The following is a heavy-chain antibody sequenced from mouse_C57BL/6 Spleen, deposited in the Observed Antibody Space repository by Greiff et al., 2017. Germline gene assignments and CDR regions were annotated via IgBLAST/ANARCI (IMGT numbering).Heavy chain of an antibody. CDR2: INPNNGGT. CDR1: GYTFTDYN. D-gene: IGHD2-1*01. CDR3: AREGYYGNYGHFDY. V-gene: IGHV1-22*01. J-gene: IGHJ2*01. Sequence: EVQLQQSGPELVKPGASVKMSCKASGYTFTDYNMHWVKQSHGKSLEWIGYINPNNGGTSYNQKFKGKATLTVNKSSSTAYMELRSLTSEDSAVYYCAREGYYGNYGHFDYWGQGTTLTVSS.